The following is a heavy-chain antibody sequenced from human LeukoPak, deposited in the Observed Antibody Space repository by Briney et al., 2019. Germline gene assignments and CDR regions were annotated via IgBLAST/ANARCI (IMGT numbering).Heavy chain of an antibody. CDR3: ARGRSKYYNDSSGYYYQGDY. V-gene: IGHV1-8*01. CDR2: MNPNSGNT. CDR1: GYTFTSYD. D-gene: IGHD3-22*01. Sequence: GASVKVSCKASGYTFTSYDINWVRQATGQGPEWMGWMNPNSGNTGYAQKFQGRVIMTRNTSISTAYMELSSLRSEDTAVYYCARGRSKYYNDSSGYYYQGDYWGQGTLVTVSS. J-gene: IGHJ4*02.